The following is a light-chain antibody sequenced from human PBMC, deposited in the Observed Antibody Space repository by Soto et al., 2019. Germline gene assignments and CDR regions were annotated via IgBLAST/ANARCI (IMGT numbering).Light chain of an antibody. CDR2: DVS. CDR1: SSDVGVYNY. Sequence: QSVLTQPASVSGSPGQSITISCTGTSSDVGVYNYVSWYQQHPGKVPKLMIYDVSNRPSGVSNRFSGSKSGNTASLTISGLQADDEADYYCSSYTSSSTPYVFGTGTKVTVL. V-gene: IGLV2-14*01. J-gene: IGLJ1*01. CDR3: SSYTSSSTPYV.